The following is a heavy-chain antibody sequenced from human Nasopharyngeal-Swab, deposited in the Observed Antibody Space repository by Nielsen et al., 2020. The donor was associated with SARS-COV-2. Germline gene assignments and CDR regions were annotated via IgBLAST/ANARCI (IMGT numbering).Heavy chain of an antibody. CDR1: GGSISSYY. V-gene: IGHV4-59*12. CDR2: IYYSGST. D-gene: IGHD6-6*01. Sequence: SETLSLTCTVSGGSISSYYWSWIRQPPGKGLGWIGYIYYSGSTNYNPSLKSRVTISVDTSKNQFSLKLSSVTAADTAVYYCARFNIAARFIYYYYGMDVWGQGTTVTVSS. CDR3: ARFNIAARFIYYYYGMDV. J-gene: IGHJ6*02.